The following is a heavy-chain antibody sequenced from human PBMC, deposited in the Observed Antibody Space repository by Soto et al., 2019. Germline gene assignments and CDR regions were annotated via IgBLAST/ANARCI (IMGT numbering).Heavy chain of an antibody. J-gene: IGHJ6*02. CDR1: GFTFDDYA. CDR3: AKDIDYSDYEWPSMDV. D-gene: IGHD4-17*01. CDR2: ISWNSGSI. Sequence: SLRLSCAASGFTFDDYAMHWVRQAPGKGLEWVSGISWNSGSIGYADSVKGRFTISRDNAKNSLYLQMNSLRAEDTALYYCAKDIDYSDYEWPSMDVWGQGTTVTVSS. V-gene: IGHV3-9*01.